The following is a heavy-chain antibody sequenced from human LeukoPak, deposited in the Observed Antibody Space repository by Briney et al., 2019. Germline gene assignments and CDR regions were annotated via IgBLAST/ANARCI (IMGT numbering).Heavy chain of an antibody. V-gene: IGHV1-3*01. D-gene: IGHD3-22*01. CDR2: INAGNGNT. J-gene: IGHJ4*02. CDR1: GYTFTSYA. Sequence: ASVKVSCKASGYTFTSYAMHWVRQAPGQRLEWMGWINAGNGNTKYSQKFQGRVTITRDTSASTAYMELSSLRFEDTAVYYCARDEPLYYYDSSGYDYWGQGTLVTVSS. CDR3: ARDEPLYYYDSSGYDY.